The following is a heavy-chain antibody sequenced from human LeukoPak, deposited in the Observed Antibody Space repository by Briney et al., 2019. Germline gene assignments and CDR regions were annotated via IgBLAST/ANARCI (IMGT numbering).Heavy chain of an antibody. V-gene: IGHV4-4*07. D-gene: IGHD5-24*01. CDR3: ARAGEMATMGDAYNWFDP. CDR1: GGSISSYY. J-gene: IGHJ5*02. CDR2: IYTSGSA. Sequence: PETLSLTCTVSGGSISSYYWSWIRQPAGKGLEWIGRIYTSGSANYNPSLKSRVTMSVDTSKNQFSLKLSSVTAADTAVYYCARAGEMATMGDAYNWFDPWGQGTLVTVSS.